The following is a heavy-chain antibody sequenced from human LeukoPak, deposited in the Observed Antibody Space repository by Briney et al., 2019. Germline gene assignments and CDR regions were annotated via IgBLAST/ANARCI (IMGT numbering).Heavy chain of an antibody. V-gene: IGHV4-61*02. Sequence: SETLSLTCTVSGGSISSGSYYWSWIRQPAGKGLEWIGRIYTSGSTNYNPSLKSRVTISVDTSKNQFSLKLSSVTAADTAVYYCARDRDYYYDSSGYIDWGQGTLVTVSS. J-gene: IGHJ4*02. CDR1: GGSISSGSYY. CDR2: IYTSGST. D-gene: IGHD3-22*01. CDR3: ARDRDYYYDSSGYID.